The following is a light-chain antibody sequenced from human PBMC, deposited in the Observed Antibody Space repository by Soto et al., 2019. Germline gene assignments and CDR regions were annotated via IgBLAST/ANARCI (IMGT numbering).Light chain of an antibody. CDR1: QGIGNA. CDR3: LQDFSYPRT. CDR2: GAS. J-gene: IGKJ1*01. V-gene: IGKV1-6*01. Sequence: AIQMTQSPSSLSASVGDRVTISCRASQGIGNALGWYQQKPGKPPKVLIYGASNLQSGVPPRFSGSGSGTEFTLTVSNLQSDDFATYYCLQDFSYPRTFGQGTKVDIK.